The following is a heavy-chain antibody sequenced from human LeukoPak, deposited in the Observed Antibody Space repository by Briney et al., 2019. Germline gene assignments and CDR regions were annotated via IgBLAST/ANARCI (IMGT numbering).Heavy chain of an antibody. V-gene: IGHV4-59*01. Sequence: PSETLSLTCTVSGGSISPYYWSWIRQPPGKGLEWLGYIYYSGNTEYKPPLKSRVAMSVATSKNQFSLRLSSVTAADTAVYYCARSTGSTMFIDYWGQGTLVTVSS. CDR2: IYYSGNT. D-gene: IGHD3-10*02. CDR1: GGSISPYY. CDR3: ARSTGSTMFIDY. J-gene: IGHJ4*02.